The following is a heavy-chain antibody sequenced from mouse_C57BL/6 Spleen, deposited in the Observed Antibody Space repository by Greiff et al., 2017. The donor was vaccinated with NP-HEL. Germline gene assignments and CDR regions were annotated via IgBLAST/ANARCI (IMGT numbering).Heavy chain of an antibody. V-gene: IGHV7-3*01. J-gene: IGHJ4*01. CDR2: IRNKANGYTT. CDR1: GFTFTDYY. Sequence: EVQLQESGGGLVQPGGSLSLSCAASGFTFTDYYMSWVRQPPGKALEWLGFIRNKANGYTTEYSASVKGRFTISRDNSQSILYLQMNALRAEDSATYYCASGYYAMDYWGQGTSVTVSS. CDR3: ASGYYAMDY.